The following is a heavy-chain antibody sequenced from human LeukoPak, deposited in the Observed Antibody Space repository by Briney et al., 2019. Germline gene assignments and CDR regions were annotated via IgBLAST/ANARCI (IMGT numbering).Heavy chain of an antibody. Sequence: SVKVSCKASGGTFSSYAISWVRQAPGQGLEWMGRIIPIFGTANYAQKFQGRVTITTDESTSTAYMELSSLRSEDTAVYYCARSLRYCSGGSCYWLYYFDYWGQGTLVTVSP. CDR1: GGTFSSYA. CDR2: IIPIFGTA. V-gene: IGHV1-69*05. D-gene: IGHD2-15*01. CDR3: ARSLRYCSGGSCYWLYYFDY. J-gene: IGHJ4*02.